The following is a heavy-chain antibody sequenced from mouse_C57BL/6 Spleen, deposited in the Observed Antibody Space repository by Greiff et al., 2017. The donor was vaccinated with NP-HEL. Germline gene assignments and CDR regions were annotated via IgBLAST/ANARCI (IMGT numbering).Heavy chain of an antibody. D-gene: IGHD2-5*01. CDR2: IYPGSGST. CDR1: GYTFTSYW. Sequence: QVQLQQSGAELVKPGASVKMSCKASGYTFTSYWITWVKQRPGQGLEWIGDIYPGSGSTNYNEKFKSKATLTVDTSSSTAYMQLSSLTSEDSAVYYCAREDYYSNDAMDYWGQGTSVTVSS. CDR3: AREDYYSNDAMDY. V-gene: IGHV1-55*01. J-gene: IGHJ4*01.